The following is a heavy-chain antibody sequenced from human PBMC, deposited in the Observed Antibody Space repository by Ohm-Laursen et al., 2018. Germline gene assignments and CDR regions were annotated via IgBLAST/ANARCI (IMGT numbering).Heavy chain of an antibody. CDR2: IFYSGRT. V-gene: IGHV4-59*01. D-gene: IGHD6-19*01. J-gene: IGHJ4*02. CDR3: ARGMRSSGWPFFDY. CDR1: GGSISSYY. Sequence: TLSLTCIVSGGSISSYYWSWIRQPPGKGLEWIGYIFYSGRTNYNPSLKSRVTISVDMSRNQFSLKLDSVTAADTAVYYCARGMRSSGWPFFDYWGQGILVTVSS.